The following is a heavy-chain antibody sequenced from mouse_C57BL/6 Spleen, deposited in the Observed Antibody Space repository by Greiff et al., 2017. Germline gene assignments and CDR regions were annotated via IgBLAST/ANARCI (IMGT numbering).Heavy chain of an antibody. V-gene: IGHV1-53*01. J-gene: IGHJ4*01. CDR1: GSTFTIYW. Sequence: QVQLQQPGTEPVKPGASVKLSCKACGSTFTIYWMHWVKQRPGQGLEWIGNINTSNGGTNYNEKFKSKATLTVDKSSRTAYMQLSSLTSEDSAVYYCARRTTVVAEAMDYCGHEASVSGPS. CDR3: ARRTTVVAEAMDY. CDR2: INTSNGGT. D-gene: IGHD1-1*01.